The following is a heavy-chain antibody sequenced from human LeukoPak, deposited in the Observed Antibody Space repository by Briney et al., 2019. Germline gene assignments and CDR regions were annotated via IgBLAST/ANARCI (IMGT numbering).Heavy chain of an antibody. J-gene: IGHJ4*02. CDR2: IYSGGST. D-gene: IGHD1-26*01. CDR3: VVHSATSCY. V-gene: IGHV3-53*01. Sequence: PGGSLRLSCAASGFTVSSNYMSWVRQAPGKGLEWVSVIYSGGSTYYADSVKGRFTICRDNGKTALSLQMNSLRAEDTAVYYCVVHSATSCYWGQGTLVTVSS. CDR1: GFTVSSNY.